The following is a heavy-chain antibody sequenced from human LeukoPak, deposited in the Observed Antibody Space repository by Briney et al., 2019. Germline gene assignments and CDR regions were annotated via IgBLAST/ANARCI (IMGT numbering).Heavy chain of an antibody. V-gene: IGHV3-7*01. CDR1: GFTFSSSW. CDR2: IKEDGTAK. J-gene: IGHJ4*02. D-gene: IGHD3-22*01. CDR3: ARDLTHYYDSSGLGIDY. Sequence: GGSLRLSCAASGFTFSSSWMAWVRQAPGKGLEWVGNIKEDGTAKNYVVSVRGRFTISRDNAKNSLYLQMNSLRGEDTAVYYCARDLTHYYDSSGLGIDYWGQGTLVTVSS.